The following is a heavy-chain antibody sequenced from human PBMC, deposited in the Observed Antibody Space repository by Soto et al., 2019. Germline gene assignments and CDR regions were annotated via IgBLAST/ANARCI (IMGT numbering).Heavy chain of an antibody. CDR3: AGDPDSHYNDSHASSYP. D-gene: IGHD4-4*01. J-gene: IGHJ5*02. V-gene: IGHV1-69*04. Sequence: GASEKVSSKASGGAYSTYTISWVRQAPGQGLEWMGRIIPIIGIINYAQKFQGRVTISADKFTGTAYMELTGLRSDDTAVYYCAGDPDSHYNDSHASSYPWGQGTLVTVSS. CDR2: IIPIIGII. CDR1: GGAYSTYT.